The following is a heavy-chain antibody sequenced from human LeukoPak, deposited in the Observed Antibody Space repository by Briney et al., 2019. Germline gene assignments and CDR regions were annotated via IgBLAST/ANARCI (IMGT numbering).Heavy chain of an antibody. Sequence: GASVKVSCKASGYTFTGYYMHWVRQAPGQGLEWMGWINPNSGGINYAQKFQGRVTMTRDTSISTAYMELSRLRPDDTAVYYCARDLSGSWYYFDYWGQGTLVTVSS. CDR2: INPNSGGI. J-gene: IGHJ4*02. CDR1: GYTFTGYY. V-gene: IGHV1-2*02. D-gene: IGHD6-13*01. CDR3: ARDLSGSWYYFDY.